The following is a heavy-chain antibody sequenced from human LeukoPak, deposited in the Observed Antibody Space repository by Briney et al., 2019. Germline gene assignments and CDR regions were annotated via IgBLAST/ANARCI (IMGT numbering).Heavy chain of an antibody. J-gene: IGHJ4*02. CDR3: ASLPQSIAARPYFDY. CDR2: INPNSGGT. Sequence: ASVKVSCKASGYTFTGYYMHWVRQAPGQGLEWMGWINPNSGGTNYAQKFQGRVTMTRDTSISTAYMELSRLRSDDTAVYYCASLPQSIAARPYFDYWGQGTLVTVSS. CDR1: GYTFTGYY. V-gene: IGHV1-2*02. D-gene: IGHD6-6*01.